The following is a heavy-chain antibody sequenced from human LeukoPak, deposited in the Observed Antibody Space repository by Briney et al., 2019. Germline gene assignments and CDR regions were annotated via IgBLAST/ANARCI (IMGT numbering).Heavy chain of an antibody. CDR2: IRYDGSNK. CDR3: AKIYCSGGSCYSGYFDY. Sequence: GGSLRLSCAASGFTFSNYVMQWVRQAPGKGLEWVAFIRYDGSNKYYADSVKGRFTISRDNSKNTLYLQMNSLRAEDTAVYYCAKIYCSGGSCYSGYFDYWGQGTLVTVSS. V-gene: IGHV3-30*02. J-gene: IGHJ4*02. CDR1: GFTFSNYV. D-gene: IGHD2-15*01.